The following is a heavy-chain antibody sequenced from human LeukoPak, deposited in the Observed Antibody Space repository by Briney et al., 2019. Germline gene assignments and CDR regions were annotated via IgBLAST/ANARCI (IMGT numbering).Heavy chain of an antibody. V-gene: IGHV4-31*03. CDR1: GGSISSGGYY. CDR3: ARVLPSSGCHDY. D-gene: IGHD6-19*01. Sequence: SETLSLTCTVSGGSISSGGYYWSWIRQHPGKGLEWIGYIYYSGSTYYNPSLESRVTISVDTSKNQFSLKLSSVTAADTAVYYCARVLPSSGCHDYWGQGTLVTVSS. J-gene: IGHJ4*02. CDR2: IYYSGST.